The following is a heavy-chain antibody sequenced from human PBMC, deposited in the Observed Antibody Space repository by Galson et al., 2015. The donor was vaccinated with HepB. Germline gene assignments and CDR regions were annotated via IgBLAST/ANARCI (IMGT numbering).Heavy chain of an antibody. CDR1: GFTFSSYA. V-gene: IGHV3-23*01. CDR2: ISGSGGST. J-gene: IGHJ4*02. CDR3: AKVQLWFSGRPSDFDY. D-gene: IGHD5-18*01. Sequence: SLRLSCAASGFTFSSYAMSWVRQAPGKGLEWVSAISGSGGSTYYADSVKGRFTISRDNSKNTLYLQMNSLRAEDTAVYYCAKVQLWFSGRPSDFDYWGQGTLVTVSS.